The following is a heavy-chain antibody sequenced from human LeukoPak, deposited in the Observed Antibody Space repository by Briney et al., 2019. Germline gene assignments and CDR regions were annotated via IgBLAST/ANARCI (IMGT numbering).Heavy chain of an antibody. Sequence: SGGSLRLSCAASGFTFSSYAMSWVRQAPGKGLQWVSAISPSGDNKYYADSVKGRFTISRDNSKNTLYLQLHNLRAEDTAIYYCAKDPPYSSSWYWDYFFDFWGQGTLVTVST. CDR2: ISPSGDNK. CDR1: GFTFSSYA. V-gene: IGHV3-23*01. J-gene: IGHJ4*02. D-gene: IGHD6-13*01. CDR3: AKDPPYSSSWYWDYFFDF.